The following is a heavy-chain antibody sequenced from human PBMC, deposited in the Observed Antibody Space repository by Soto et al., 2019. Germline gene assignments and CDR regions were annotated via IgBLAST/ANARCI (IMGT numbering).Heavy chain of an antibody. V-gene: IGHV1-18*01. Sequence: QVQLVQSGDEVKKPGASVKVSCKASGYIFVNYGIAWVRQAPGQGLEWMGWISPYTGNTHSATKVQGRLTMTTDTSTSTAYMDLGSLTSDDTAVYYCVMEDNYVTSTPQDIWGQETTVTVSS. CDR3: VMEDNYVTSTPQDI. CDR1: GYIFVNYG. D-gene: IGHD3-16*01. CDR2: ISPYTGNT. J-gene: IGHJ6*02.